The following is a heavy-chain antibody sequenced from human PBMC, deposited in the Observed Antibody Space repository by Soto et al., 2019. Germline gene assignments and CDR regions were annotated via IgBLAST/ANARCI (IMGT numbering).Heavy chain of an antibody. V-gene: IGHV4-30-2*01. CDR3: ARAGEDYGGNSSVYFDY. J-gene: IGHJ4*02. Sequence: TLSLTCAVSGGSISSGGYSWSWIREPPGKGLEWIGYIYHSGSTYYNPSLKSRVTISVDRSKNQFSLKLSSVTAADTAVYYCARAGEDYGGNSSVYFDYWGQGTLVTVSS. CDR2: IYHSGST. CDR1: GGSISSGGYS. D-gene: IGHD4-17*01.